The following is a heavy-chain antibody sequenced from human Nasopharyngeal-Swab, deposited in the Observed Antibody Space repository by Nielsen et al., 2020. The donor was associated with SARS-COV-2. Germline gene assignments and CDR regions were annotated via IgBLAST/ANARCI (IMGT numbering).Heavy chain of an antibody. CDR1: GYTFTSYG. V-gene: IGHV1-18*04. CDR2: ISAYNGNT. Sequence: ASVKVSCKASGYTFTSYGISWVRQAPGQGLEWMGWISAYNGNTNYAQKLQGRVTMTTDTSTSTAYTELRSLRSDDTAVYYCALYYYGSGNYDYWGQGTLVTVSS. CDR3: ALYYYGSGNYDY. J-gene: IGHJ4*02. D-gene: IGHD3-10*01.